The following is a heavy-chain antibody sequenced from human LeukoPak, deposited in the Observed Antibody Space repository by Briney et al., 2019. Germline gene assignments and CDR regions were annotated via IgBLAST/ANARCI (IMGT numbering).Heavy chain of an antibody. D-gene: IGHD3-22*01. CDR2: MSGRGGST. CDR3: AKDGYYDSSAYYYVRYFDL. V-gene: IGHV3-23*01. CDR1: GSTFSIYG. J-gene: IGHJ2*01. Sequence: GGSWRLSWAAPGSTFSIYGLSWFRKAPGRGLEWSPAMSGRGGSTYYADSVKGRFTISRDNSKNTLYLQMNSLRAEDTAVYYCAKDGYYDSSAYYYVRYFDLWGRGTLVTVSS.